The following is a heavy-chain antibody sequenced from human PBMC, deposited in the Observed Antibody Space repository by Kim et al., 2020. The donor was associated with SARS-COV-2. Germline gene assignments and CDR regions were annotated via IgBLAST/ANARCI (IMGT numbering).Heavy chain of an antibody. V-gene: IGHV3-11*06. Sequence: GGSLRLSCAASGFTFSDYYMSWIRQAPGKGLEWVSYISGSTNYTNYADSVKGRFTISRDNAKNSLSLQMNSLRVEDTAVYYCARDSGDSSSSEDYWGQVT. CDR1: GFTFSDYY. CDR3: ARDSGDSSSSEDY. D-gene: IGHD6-6*01. J-gene: IGHJ4*02. CDR2: ISGSTNYT.